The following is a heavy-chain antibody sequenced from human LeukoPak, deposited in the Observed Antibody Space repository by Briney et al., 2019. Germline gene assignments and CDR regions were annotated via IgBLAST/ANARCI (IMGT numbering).Heavy chain of an antibody. Sequence: GGSLRLSCAASGFTFTNYWMSWVRQAPGEGLELVANIKQDRSEKYYVDSVKGRFTISRDNAKNSLYLQMNSLRAEDTAVYYCARDSESGWSDYWGQGTLVTVSS. J-gene: IGHJ4*02. D-gene: IGHD6-19*01. CDR1: GFTFTNYW. V-gene: IGHV3-7*01. CDR2: IKQDRSEK. CDR3: ARDSESGWSDY.